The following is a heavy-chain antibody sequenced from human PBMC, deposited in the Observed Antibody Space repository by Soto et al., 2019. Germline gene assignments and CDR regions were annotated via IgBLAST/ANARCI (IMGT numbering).Heavy chain of an antibody. J-gene: IGHJ5*02. Sequence: SETLSLTCTVSGGSISSGDYYWSWIRQPPGKGLEWIGYIYYSGSTYYNPSLKSRVTISVDTSKNQFSLKLSSVTAADTAVYYCARDSYGDSGWFDPWGQGTLVTVSS. CDR3: ARDSYGDSGWFDP. CDR2: IYYSGST. CDR1: GGSISSGDYY. V-gene: IGHV4-30-4*01. D-gene: IGHD4-17*01.